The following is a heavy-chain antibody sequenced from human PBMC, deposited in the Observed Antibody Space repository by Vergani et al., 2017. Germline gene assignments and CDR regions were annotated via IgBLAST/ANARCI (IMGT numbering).Heavy chain of an antibody. CDR1: GYSFTSYW. CDR3: ARPYYYDSSGYYLRY. V-gene: IGHV5-51*01. CDR2: IYPGDSDT. J-gene: IGHJ4*02. Sequence: EVQLVQSGAEVKKPGEFLKISCKGSGYSFTSYWIGWVRQMPGKGLEWMGIIYPGDSDTRYSPSFQGQVTISADKSISTAYLQWSSLKASDTAMYYCARPYYYDSSGYYLRYWGQGTLVTVSS. D-gene: IGHD3-22*01.